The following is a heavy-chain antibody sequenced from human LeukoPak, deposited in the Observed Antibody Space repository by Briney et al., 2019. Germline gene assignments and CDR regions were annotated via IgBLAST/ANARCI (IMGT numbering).Heavy chain of an antibody. V-gene: IGHV3-7*01. CDR2: IKQDGSEK. CDR3: ARDVAAAGDY. J-gene: IGHJ4*02. CDR1: GFTFRSYW. Sequence: GGSLRLSCAASGFTFRSYWMSWVRQAPGKGLEWVANIKQDGSEKYYVDSVKGRFTISRDNAKNSLYLQMNSLRAEDTAVYYCARDVAAAGDYWGQGTLVTVSS. D-gene: IGHD6-13*01.